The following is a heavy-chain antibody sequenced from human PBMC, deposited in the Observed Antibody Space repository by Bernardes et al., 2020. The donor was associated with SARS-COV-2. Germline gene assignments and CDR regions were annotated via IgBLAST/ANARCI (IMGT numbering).Heavy chain of an antibody. CDR2: INWNGGST. D-gene: IGHD4-17*01. CDR3: ARGTVTYTRRYFDY. J-gene: IGHJ4*02. Sequence: GGSLRLSCAASGFTFDDYGMSWVRQAPGKGLEWVSGINWNGGSTGYADSVKGRFTISRDNAKNSLYLQMNSLRAEDTALYYCARGTVTYTRRYFDYWGQGTLVTVSS. CDR1: GFTFDDYG. V-gene: IGHV3-20*04.